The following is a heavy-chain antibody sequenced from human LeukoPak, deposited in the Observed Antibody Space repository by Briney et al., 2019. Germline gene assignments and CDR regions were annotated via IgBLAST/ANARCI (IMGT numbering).Heavy chain of an antibody. J-gene: IGHJ4*02. CDR1: GFMFDDYT. CDR3: AILASAGFDY. CDR2: ISWDGGIT. D-gene: IGHD6-13*01. V-gene: IGHV3-43*01. Sequence: GGSLRLSCAASGFMFDDYTMHWVRQAPGKGLEWVSLISWDGGITYYADSVKGRFTISRDNSKNSLYLQVNSLRTEDTALYYCAILASAGFDYWGQGTLVTVSS.